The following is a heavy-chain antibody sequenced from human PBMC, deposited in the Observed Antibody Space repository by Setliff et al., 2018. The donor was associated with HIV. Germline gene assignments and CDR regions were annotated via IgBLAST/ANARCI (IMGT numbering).Heavy chain of an antibody. J-gene: IGHJ4*02. CDR2: IYGSGST. Sequence: SETLSLTCTVSGGSISSYYWSWIRQPPGKGLEWIGYIYGSGSTNYNPSLKSRVTISADTSKNQFSLKLSSVTAADTAVYYCEREEPGADWGQGTLVTVSS. CDR3: EREEPGAD. CDR1: GGSISSYY. V-gene: IGHV4-4*08. D-gene: IGHD1-1*01.